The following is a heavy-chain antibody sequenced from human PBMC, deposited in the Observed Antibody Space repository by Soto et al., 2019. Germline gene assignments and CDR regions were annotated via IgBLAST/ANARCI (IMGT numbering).Heavy chain of an antibody. V-gene: IGHV3-30*18. Sequence: PGGSLRLSCAASGFTFSSYGMHWVRQAPGKGLEWVAVISYDGSNKYYADSVKGRFTISRDNSKNTLYLQMNSLRAEDTAVYYCAKDSRRFLEWLFPAGSYYYGMDVWGQGTTVTVSS. CDR2: ISYDGSNK. CDR1: GFTFSSYG. J-gene: IGHJ6*02. D-gene: IGHD3-3*01. CDR3: AKDSRRFLEWLFPAGSYYYGMDV.